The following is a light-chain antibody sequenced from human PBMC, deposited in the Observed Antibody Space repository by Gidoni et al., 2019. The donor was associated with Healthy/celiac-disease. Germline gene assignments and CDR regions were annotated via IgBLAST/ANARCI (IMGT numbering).Light chain of an antibody. J-gene: IGKJ3*01. CDR1: QSLLHSNGYNC. Sequence: IVMTQFQISLPVTPGEPASISCRSSQSLLHSNGYNCLDWYLQKPGQSPQLLIYLVSNRASGVPDRFSGSGSGTDFTLKISKVEAEDVGVYYCMQALQTPRTFGPGTKVDIK. V-gene: IGKV2-28*01. CDR2: LVS. CDR3: MQALQTPRT.